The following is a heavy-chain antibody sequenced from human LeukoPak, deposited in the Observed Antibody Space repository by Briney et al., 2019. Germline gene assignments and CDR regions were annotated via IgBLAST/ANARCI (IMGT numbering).Heavy chain of an antibody. CDR3: ARDRDSSGYGYYYYMGV. J-gene: IGHJ6*03. Sequence: GSLRLSCAASGFTFSNHWMSWVRQAPGKGLEWVANINQDGSEKYYVDSVKGRFTISRDNAKNSLYLQMNSLRAEDTAVYYCARDRDSSGYGYYYYMGVWGKGTTVTVSS. CDR1: GFTFSNHW. CDR2: INQDGSEK. D-gene: IGHD3-22*01. V-gene: IGHV3-7*01.